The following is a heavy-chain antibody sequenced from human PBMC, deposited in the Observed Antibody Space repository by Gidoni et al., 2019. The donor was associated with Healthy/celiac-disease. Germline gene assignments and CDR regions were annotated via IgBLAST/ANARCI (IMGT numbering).Heavy chain of an antibody. D-gene: IGHD6-19*01. J-gene: IGHJ4*02. Sequence: QVQLVESGGGVVQPGRSLILSCASSGFTFSSYGMHWVRQAPGKGLEWVAVIWYDGSNKCYADSVKGRFTISRDNSKNTLYLQMNSLRAEDTAVYYCARDRRDGSGWSFDYWGQGTLVTVSS. CDR1: GFTFSSYG. CDR3: ARDRRDGSGWSFDY. CDR2: IWYDGSNK. V-gene: IGHV3-33*01.